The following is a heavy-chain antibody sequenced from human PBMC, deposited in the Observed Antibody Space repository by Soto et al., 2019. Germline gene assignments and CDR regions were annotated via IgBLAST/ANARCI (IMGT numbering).Heavy chain of an antibody. V-gene: IGHV3-21*01. CDR3: ARVGWVGFDR. CDR2: ISRSTTYI. CDR1: GFTLGSYN. J-gene: IGHJ5*02. D-gene: IGHD1-26*01. Sequence: GGSLRLSCVACGFTLGSYNINWVRQAPWKGLEWVSTISRSTTYIYYADSVKGRFTISRDNARNSLYLHIDRLRPEDTGLYYCARVGWVGFDRSGQR.